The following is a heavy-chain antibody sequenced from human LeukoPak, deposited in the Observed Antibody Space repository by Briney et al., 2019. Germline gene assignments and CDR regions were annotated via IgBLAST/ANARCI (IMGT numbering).Heavy chain of an antibody. CDR2: IRNDGRDK. Sequence: GGSLRLSCAASGFTFNIYGMHWVRQAPGKGLEWVAFIRNDGRDKYYVDSVKGRFTISRDNSMNTLYLQMNSLKTEDTAVYYCAKDVAQYFDYWGQGTLVTVSS. CDR1: GFTFNIYG. J-gene: IGHJ4*02. CDR3: AKDVAQYFDY. V-gene: IGHV3-30*02.